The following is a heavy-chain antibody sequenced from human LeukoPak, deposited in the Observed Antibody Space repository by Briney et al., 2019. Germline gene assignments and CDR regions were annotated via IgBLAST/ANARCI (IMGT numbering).Heavy chain of an antibody. Sequence: SETLSLTCTVSGGSIGSYYWSWIRQPPGKGLEWIGYIYYSGSTNYNSSLKSRVTISVDTSKNQFSLKLSSVTAADTAVYYCARAYELDAFDIWGQGTMVTVSS. CDR1: GGSIGSYY. CDR2: IYYSGST. V-gene: IGHV4-59*01. CDR3: ARAYELDAFDI. J-gene: IGHJ3*02. D-gene: IGHD1-7*01.